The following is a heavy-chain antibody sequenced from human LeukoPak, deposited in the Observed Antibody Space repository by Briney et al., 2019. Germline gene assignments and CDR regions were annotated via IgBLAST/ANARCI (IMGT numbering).Heavy chain of an antibody. Sequence: ASVKVSCKASGGTVSSYDISWVRQAPGQGLEWMGGITPLFGVANYAQKFQGRVTISAVESKSTAYMELRSLRSEDTAVYYCARGWLAETTVVTPYNYWGQGTLVTVSS. V-gene: IGHV1-69*13. D-gene: IGHD4-23*01. CDR3: ARGWLAETTVVTPYNY. CDR1: GGTVSSYD. CDR2: ITPLFGVA. J-gene: IGHJ4*02.